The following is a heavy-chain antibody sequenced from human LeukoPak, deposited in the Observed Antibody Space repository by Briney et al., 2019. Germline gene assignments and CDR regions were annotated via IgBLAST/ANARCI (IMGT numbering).Heavy chain of an antibody. CDR1: GFAFSVSW. CDR2: IKSDGSGT. CDR3: ARGDCYDSSGYYTGH. J-gene: IGHJ4*02. D-gene: IGHD3-22*01. Sequence: QPGRSLRLSCAASGFAFSVSWMHWVRQAPGKGLVWVSVIKSDGSGTAYADSVKGRFTISRDNAKNTVYLQMDSLRVEDTAVYYCARGDCYDSSGYYTGHWGQGTLVTVSS. V-gene: IGHV3-74*03.